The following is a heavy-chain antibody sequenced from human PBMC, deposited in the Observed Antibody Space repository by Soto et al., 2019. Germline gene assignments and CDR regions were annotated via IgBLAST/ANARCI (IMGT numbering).Heavy chain of an antibody. Sequence: GGSLRLSCAASGFTFSSYAMSWVRQAPGKGLEWVSAISGSGGSTYYADSVKGRFTISSDNSKNTLYLQMNSLRAEDTAVYFCAKDLRQQGLVLWPFDIWGQGTMVTVSS. CDR3: AKDLRQQGLVLWPFDI. J-gene: IGHJ3*02. CDR1: GFTFSSYA. V-gene: IGHV3-23*01. D-gene: IGHD6-19*01. CDR2: ISGSGGST.